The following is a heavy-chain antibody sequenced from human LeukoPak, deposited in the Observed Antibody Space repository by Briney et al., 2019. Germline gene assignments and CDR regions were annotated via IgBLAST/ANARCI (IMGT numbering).Heavy chain of an antibody. J-gene: IGHJ4*02. CDR2: IKPDESEK. Sequence: SGGSLRLSCAASGFTFSNYWMTWVRQAPGKGLEWVANIKPDESEKYYVGSVKGRFTISRDNAKNSLYLQMNSLRAEDTAMYYCAKWGPYDILTGRINWGQGTLVTVSS. CDR1: GFTFSNYW. D-gene: IGHD3-9*01. V-gene: IGHV3-7*03. CDR3: AKWGPYDILTGRIN.